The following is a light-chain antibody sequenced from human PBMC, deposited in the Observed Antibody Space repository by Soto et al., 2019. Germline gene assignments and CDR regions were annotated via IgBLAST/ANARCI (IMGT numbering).Light chain of an antibody. V-gene: IGKV1-12*01. CDR2: AAS. CDR1: EDISTW. J-gene: IGKJ1*01. Sequence: DIQMTQSPSSVSASVGDRVTITCRSSEDISTWLAWYQQKPGKAPKLLIYAASSLQSGVPSRFSGSGYGTEFTLTISNLQPEDFATYYCLQHNSFPRTFGQGTKVDIK. CDR3: LQHNSFPRT.